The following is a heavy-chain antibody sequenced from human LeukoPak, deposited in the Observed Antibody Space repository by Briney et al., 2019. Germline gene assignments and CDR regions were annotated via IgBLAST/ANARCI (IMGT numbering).Heavy chain of an antibody. CDR1: GFTFTSYW. CDR3: AKPSLDYGDYVSAFDI. V-gene: IGHV3-74*01. CDR2: INSDGSST. J-gene: IGHJ3*02. D-gene: IGHD4-17*01. Sequence: GGSLRLSCAASGFTFTSYWMHWVRQAPGKGLVWVSRINSDGSSTSYADSVKGRFTISRDNSKNTLYLQMNSLRAEDTAVYYCAKPSLDYGDYVSAFDIWGQGTMVTVSS.